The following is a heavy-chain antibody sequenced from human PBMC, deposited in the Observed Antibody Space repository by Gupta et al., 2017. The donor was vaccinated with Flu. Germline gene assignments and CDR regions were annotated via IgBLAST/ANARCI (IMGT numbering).Heavy chain of an antibody. D-gene: IGHD1-26*01. J-gene: IGHJ4*02. CDR3: ARTPGGGADDY. V-gene: IGHV4-61*02. CDR1: GGSISSGSYY. Sequence: QVQLQESGPGLVKPSQTLSLTCTVSGGSISSGSYYWSWIRQPAGKGLEWIGRIYTSGSTNYNPSLKSRVTISVDTSKNQFSLKLSSVTAADTAVYYCARTPGGGADDYWGQGTLVTVSS. CDR2: IYTSGST.